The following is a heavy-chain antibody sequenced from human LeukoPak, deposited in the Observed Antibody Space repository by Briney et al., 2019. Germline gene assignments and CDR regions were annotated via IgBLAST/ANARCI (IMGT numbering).Heavy chain of an antibody. CDR3: AREEDGIVVVTAIDY. Sequence: PGGSLRLSCAASGFTFDDYAMHWVRQAPGKGLEWVANIKQDGSEKYYVDSVKGRFTISRDNAKNSLYLQMNSLRAEDTAVYYCAREEDGIVVVTAIDYWGQGTLVTVSS. CDR1: GFTFDDYA. D-gene: IGHD2-21*02. CDR2: IKQDGSEK. V-gene: IGHV3-7*01. J-gene: IGHJ4*02.